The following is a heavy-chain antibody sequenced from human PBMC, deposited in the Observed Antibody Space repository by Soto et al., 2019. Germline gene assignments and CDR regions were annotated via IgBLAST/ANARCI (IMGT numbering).Heavy chain of an antibody. D-gene: IGHD1-20*01. J-gene: IGHJ6*02. V-gene: IGHV1-69*12. Sequence: QVQLVQSGAEVKKPGSSMKVSCKASGGTFSSYAISWVRQAPGQGLEWMGGIIPIFGTADYAQKFHGRVTITAEESTSTAYMELSSLRSEDTAVYYCARGITGTVSYYYGLDVWGQGTTVTVSS. CDR3: ARGITGTVSYYYGLDV. CDR1: GGTFSSYA. CDR2: IIPIFGTA.